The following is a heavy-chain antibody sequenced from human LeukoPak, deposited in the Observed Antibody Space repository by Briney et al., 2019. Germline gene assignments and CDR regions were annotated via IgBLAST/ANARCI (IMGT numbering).Heavy chain of an antibody. Sequence: SQTLSLTCTVSGGSISSGSYYWSWIRQPAGKGLEWIGRIYTSGSTNYNPSLKSRVTISVDTSKNQFSLKLSSVTAADTAVYYCARDSVQYSSSGAWFDPWGQGTLVTVSS. CDR1: GGSISSGSYY. J-gene: IGHJ5*02. V-gene: IGHV4-61*02. D-gene: IGHD6-13*01. CDR2: IYTSGST. CDR3: ARDSVQYSSSGAWFDP.